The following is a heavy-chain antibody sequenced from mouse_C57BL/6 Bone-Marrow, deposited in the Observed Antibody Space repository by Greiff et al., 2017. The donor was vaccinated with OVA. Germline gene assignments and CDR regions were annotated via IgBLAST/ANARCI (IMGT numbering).Heavy chain of an antibody. CDR2: IYPRSGNT. Sequence: VQLQQSGAELARPGASVKLSCKASGYTFTSYGISWVKQRTGQGLEWIGEIYPRSGNTYYNEKFKGKATLTADKSSSTAYMELRSLTSEDSAVYFLAREWLRRGAYWGQGTLVTGSA. CDR1: GYTFTSYG. J-gene: IGHJ3*01. D-gene: IGHD2-2*01. V-gene: IGHV1-81*01. CDR3: AREWLRRGAY.